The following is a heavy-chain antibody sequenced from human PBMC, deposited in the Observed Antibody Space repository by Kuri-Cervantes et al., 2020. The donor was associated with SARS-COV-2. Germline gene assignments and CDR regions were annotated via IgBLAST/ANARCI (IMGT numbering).Heavy chain of an antibody. CDR2: ISGSGSYI. V-gene: IGHV3-21*01. Sequence: GESLKISCAASGFTLSRYTMNWVRQAPGKALEWVSSISGSGSYIYYADSVKGRFTISKESGENSLYLHMNSLRAEDTAVYYCARDKLGFPFTYYMDVWGKGTTVTVSS. CDR3: ARDKLGFPFTYYMDV. D-gene: IGHD7-27*01. CDR1: GFTLSRYT. J-gene: IGHJ6*03.